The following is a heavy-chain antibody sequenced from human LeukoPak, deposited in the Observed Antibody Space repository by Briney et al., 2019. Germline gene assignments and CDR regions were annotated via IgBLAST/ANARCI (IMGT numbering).Heavy chain of an antibody. Sequence: GGSLRLSCAASGFTFDDCAMHWVRQAPGKGLEWVSGISWNSGSIGYADSVKGRFTISRDNAKNSLYLQMNSLRAEDTALYYCAKDGVAAAGTALAYYYMDVWGKGTTVTVSS. CDR2: ISWNSGSI. CDR1: GFTFDDCA. J-gene: IGHJ6*03. CDR3: AKDGVAAAGTALAYYYMDV. V-gene: IGHV3-9*01. D-gene: IGHD6-13*01.